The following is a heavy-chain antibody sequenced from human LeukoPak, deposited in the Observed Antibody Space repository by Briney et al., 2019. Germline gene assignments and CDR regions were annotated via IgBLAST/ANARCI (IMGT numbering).Heavy chain of an antibody. CDR3: ARGGYTYGVRPF. CDR1: GFTHSSYW. D-gene: IGHD5-18*01. V-gene: IGHV3-7*01. Sequence: GGSLRLSCAASGFTHSSYWMSWVRQAPGKGLEGVANIEQDGSDKYYVESVKRRFTISRDNAKNSLYLQMNSLRAEDTAVYYCARGGYTYGVRPFWGQGTLVTVSS. J-gene: IGHJ4*02. CDR2: IEQDGSDK.